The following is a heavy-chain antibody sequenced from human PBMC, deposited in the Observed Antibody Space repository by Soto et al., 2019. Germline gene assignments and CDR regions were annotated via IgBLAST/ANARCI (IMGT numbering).Heavy chain of an antibody. CDR2: IYYSGST. V-gene: IGHV4-59*01. D-gene: IGHD3-16*02. CDR3: ARVRLDDYIWGSYRYAFDY. Sequence: SETLSLTCTVSGGSISSYYWSWIRQPPGKGLEWIGYIYYSGSTNYNPSLKSRVTISVDTSKNQFSLKLSSVTAADTAVYYCARVRLDDYIWGSYRYAFDYWGQGTLVTVSS. CDR1: GGSISSYY. J-gene: IGHJ4*02.